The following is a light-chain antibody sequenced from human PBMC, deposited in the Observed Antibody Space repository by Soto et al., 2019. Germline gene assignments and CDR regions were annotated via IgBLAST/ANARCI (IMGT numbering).Light chain of an antibody. CDR3: QQYGSTPRT. Sequence: EIVLTQSPGTLSLSPGERAPLSCRDSQSVSNNYLAWYLQKPGQAPRLLIYGASSRATGIPDRFSASGSGTDFSLTISRLEPEDFAVYYCQQYGSTPRTFGQGTKVDIK. CDR2: GAS. CDR1: QSVSNNY. J-gene: IGKJ1*01. V-gene: IGKV3-20*01.